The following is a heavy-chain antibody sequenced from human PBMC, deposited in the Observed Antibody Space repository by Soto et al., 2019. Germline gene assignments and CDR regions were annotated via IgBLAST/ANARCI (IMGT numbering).Heavy chain of an antibody. Sequence: EVQLVESGGGLVQPGRSLRLSCAASGFTFDDYAMHWVRQAPGKGLEWVSGISWNSGSIGDADSVKGRFTISRDNAKNSLYLQMNSLRAEDTALYYCAKATIGVRGGLDYWGQGTLVTVSS. CDR3: AKATIGVRGGLDY. D-gene: IGHD3-10*01. V-gene: IGHV3-9*01. J-gene: IGHJ4*02. CDR1: GFTFDDYA. CDR2: ISWNSGSI.